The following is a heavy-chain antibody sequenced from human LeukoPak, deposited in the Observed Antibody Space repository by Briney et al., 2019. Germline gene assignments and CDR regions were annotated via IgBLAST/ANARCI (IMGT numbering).Heavy chain of an antibody. D-gene: IGHD3-22*01. V-gene: IGHV4-59*12. CDR2: IYYSGST. Sequence: SETLSLTCTVSGGSISSYYWSWIRQPPGKGLEWIGYIYYSGSTYYNPSLKSRVTISVDTSKNQFSLKLSSVTAADTAVYYCARGARPSMIVVDYYFDYWGQGTLVTVSS. J-gene: IGHJ4*02. CDR3: ARGARPSMIVVDYYFDY. CDR1: GGSISSYY.